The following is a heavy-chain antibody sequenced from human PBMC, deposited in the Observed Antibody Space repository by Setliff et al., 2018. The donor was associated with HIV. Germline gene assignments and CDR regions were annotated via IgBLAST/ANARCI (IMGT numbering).Heavy chain of an antibody. CDR2: IYPGDSDT. V-gene: IGHV5-51*01. CDR1: GYSFTSYW. J-gene: IGHJ2*01. CDR3: ARAIDFLTEELNWCFDL. Sequence: GESLKISCKGSGYSFTSYWIGWVRQMPGKGLGWMGIIYPGDSDTRYSPSFQGQVTISVDKSISTAYLQWRSLKASDTAIYYGARAIDFLTEELNWCFDLWGRGTLVTVSS. D-gene: IGHD3-9*01.